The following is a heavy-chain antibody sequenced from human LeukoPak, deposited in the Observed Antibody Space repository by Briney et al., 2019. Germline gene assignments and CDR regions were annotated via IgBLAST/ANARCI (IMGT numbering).Heavy chain of an antibody. Sequence: SETLSLTCTVSGGSISSGDYYWSWIRQPPGKGLEWIGEINHSGSTNYNPSLKSRVTISVDTSKNQFSLKLSSVTAADTAVYYCARGLKRYCTNGVCYMYYFDYWGQGTLVTVSS. CDR3: ARGLKRYCTNGVCYMYYFDY. D-gene: IGHD2-8*01. J-gene: IGHJ4*02. CDR1: GGSISSGDYY. CDR2: INHSGST. V-gene: IGHV4-39*07.